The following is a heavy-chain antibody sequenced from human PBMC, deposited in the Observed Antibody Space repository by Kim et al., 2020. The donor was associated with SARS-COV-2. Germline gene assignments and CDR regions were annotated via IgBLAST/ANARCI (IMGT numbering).Heavy chain of an antibody. CDR3: ARAPGAAAGSPLNY. V-gene: IGHV4-34*01. Sequence: SETLSLTCAVYGGSFSGYYWSWIRQPPGKGLEWIGEINHSGSTNYNPSLKSRVTISVDTSKNQFSLKLSSVTAADTAVYYCARAPGAAAGSPLNYWGQGTLVTVSS. J-gene: IGHJ4*02. CDR2: INHSGST. CDR1: GGSFSGYY. D-gene: IGHD6-13*01.